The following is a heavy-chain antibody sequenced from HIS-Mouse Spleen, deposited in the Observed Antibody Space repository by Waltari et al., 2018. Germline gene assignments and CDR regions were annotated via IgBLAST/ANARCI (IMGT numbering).Heavy chain of an antibody. CDR1: GGSIRSSSYY. CDR3: ARDGIAAAGNFDY. CDR2: IYYSGST. D-gene: IGHD6-13*01. Sequence: QLQLQESGPGLVKPSETLSLTCTVSGGSIRSSSYYWGWLRQPPGKGLEWIGSIYYSGSTYYNPSLKSRVTISVDTSKNQFSLKLSSVTAADTAVYYCARDGIAAAGNFDYWGQGTLVTVSS. J-gene: IGHJ4*02. V-gene: IGHV4-39*07.